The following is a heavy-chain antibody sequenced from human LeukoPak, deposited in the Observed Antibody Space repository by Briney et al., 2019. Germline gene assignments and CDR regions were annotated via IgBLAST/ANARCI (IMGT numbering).Heavy chain of an antibody. CDR2: ISTSISYI. CDR1: GFTFSTYT. D-gene: IGHD5-18*01. Sequence: GGSLRLSCAASGFTFSTYTMNWVRQAPGKGLEWVSSISTSISYIYYADSVKGRFTISRDNAKNSLYLQMNSLRAEDTAVYYCPRWATYSYGYYYNYGMDVWGQGTTVTVSS. J-gene: IGHJ6*02. CDR3: PRWATYSYGYYYNYGMDV. V-gene: IGHV3-21*01.